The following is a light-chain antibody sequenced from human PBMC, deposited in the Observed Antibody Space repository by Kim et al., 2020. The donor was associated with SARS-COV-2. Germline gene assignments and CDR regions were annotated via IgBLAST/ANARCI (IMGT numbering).Light chain of an antibody. CDR1: QSISSW. CDR3: QQYNSYAFN. CDR2: DAS. Sequence: DIQMTQSPSTLSASVGDSVTITCRASQSISSWLAWYQQKPGKAPKLLIYDASSLESGVPSRFSGSGSATEFTLTISSLQPDDFATYYYQQYNSYAFNFGPGTKVDIK. J-gene: IGKJ3*01. V-gene: IGKV1-5*01.